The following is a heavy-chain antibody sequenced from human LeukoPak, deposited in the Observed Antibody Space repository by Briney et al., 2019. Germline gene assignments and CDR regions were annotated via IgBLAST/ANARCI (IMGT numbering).Heavy chain of an antibody. V-gene: IGHV1-2*02. Sequence: ASVKVSCKASGYTFTGYYMHWVRQAPGQGLEWMGWINPNSGGTNYAQKFQGRVTMTRDTSTSTVYMELSSLGSEDTAVYYCARDFGDSSGYYFGLQGYLTNYFDYWGQGTLVTVSS. CDR3: ARDFGDSSGYYFGLQGYLTNYFDY. CDR1: GYTFTGYY. CDR2: INPNSGGT. J-gene: IGHJ4*02. D-gene: IGHD3-22*01.